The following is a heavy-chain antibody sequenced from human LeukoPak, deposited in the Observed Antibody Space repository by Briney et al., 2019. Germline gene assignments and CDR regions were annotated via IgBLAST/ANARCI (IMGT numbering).Heavy chain of an antibody. D-gene: IGHD3-16*01. CDR3: ATELRILSWGVDAFDI. CDR2: ISYDGSYK. V-gene: IGHV3-30*04. CDR1: GLNYNSYA. Sequence: GGSLRLSCAASGLNYNSYAVHWVRQAPGKGLQWVAVISYDGSYKNYADSVKGRFTISRETSKTTLYLQMNSLRAEDTAVYYCATELRILSWGVDAFDIWGQGTMVTVSS. J-gene: IGHJ3*02.